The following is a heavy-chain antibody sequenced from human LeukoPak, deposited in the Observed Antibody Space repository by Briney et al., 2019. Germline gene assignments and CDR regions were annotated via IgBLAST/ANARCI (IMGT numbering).Heavy chain of an antibody. CDR1: GGSISSSSYY. CDR3: ASLVVVSYYHMDV. D-gene: IGHD2-2*01. Sequence: PSETLSLTCTVSGGSISSSSYYWGWIRQPPGKGLEWIGSIYYSGSTYYNPSLKSRVTISVDTSKNQFSLKLSSVTAADTAVYYCASLVVVSYYHMDVWGKGTTVTVSS. CDR2: IYYSGST. J-gene: IGHJ6*03. V-gene: IGHV4-39*01.